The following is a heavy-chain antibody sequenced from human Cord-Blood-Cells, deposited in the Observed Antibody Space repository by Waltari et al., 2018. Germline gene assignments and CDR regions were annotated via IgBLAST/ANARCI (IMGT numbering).Heavy chain of an antibody. V-gene: IGHV3-15*01. CDR2: IKSKTDGGTT. Sequence: EVQLVESGGGLVKPGGSLSLSCAAFGFPFSNAWMSWVRQAPGKGLEWVGRIKSKTDGGTTDYAAPVKGRFTISRDDSKNTLYLQMNSLKTEDTAVYYCTTTRYSGSYYYWGQGTLVTVSS. D-gene: IGHD1-26*01. CDR3: TTTRYSGSYYY. J-gene: IGHJ4*02. CDR1: GFPFSNAW.